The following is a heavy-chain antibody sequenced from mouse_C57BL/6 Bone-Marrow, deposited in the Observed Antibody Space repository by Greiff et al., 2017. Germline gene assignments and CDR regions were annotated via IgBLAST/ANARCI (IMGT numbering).Heavy chain of an antibody. D-gene: IGHD2-3*01. CDR1: GYTFTSYW. J-gene: IGHJ4*01. CDR3: ARDGDGYYSYAMDY. V-gene: IGHV1-69*01. Sequence: VQLQQPGAELVMPGASVKLSCKASGYTFTSYWMHWVKQRPGQGLEWIGEIDPSDSYTNYNQKFKGKSTLTVDKSSSTAYMQLSSLTSEDSAVYYCARDGDGYYSYAMDYWGQGTSVTVSS. CDR2: IDPSDSYT.